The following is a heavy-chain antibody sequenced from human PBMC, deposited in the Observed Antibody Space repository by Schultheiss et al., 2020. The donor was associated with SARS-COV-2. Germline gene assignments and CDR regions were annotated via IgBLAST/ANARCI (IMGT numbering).Heavy chain of an antibody. Sequence: GESLKISCAASGFTFSSYAMSWVRQAPGKGLEWVSAISGSGGSTYYADSVKGRFTISRDNSKNTLYLQMNSLRAEDTAVYYCARMGYSYGYDSDYWGQGTLVTVSS. D-gene: IGHD5-18*01. CDR2: ISGSGGST. CDR3: ARMGYSYGYDSDY. V-gene: IGHV3-23*01. J-gene: IGHJ4*02. CDR1: GFTFSSYA.